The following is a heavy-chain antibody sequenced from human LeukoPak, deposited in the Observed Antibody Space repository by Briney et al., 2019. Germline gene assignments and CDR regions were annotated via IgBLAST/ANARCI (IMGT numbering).Heavy chain of an antibody. CDR3: ATTRSSGLDY. Sequence: PPETLSLACAVYGGSFSGYYWSWIRQPPGKGLEWIGEINHSGSTNYNPSLKSRVTISVDTSKNQFSLKLSSVTAADTAVYYCATTRSSGLDYWGQVALVTVSS. D-gene: IGHD3-22*01. CDR1: GGSFSGYY. CDR2: INHSGST. J-gene: IGHJ4*02. V-gene: IGHV4-34*01.